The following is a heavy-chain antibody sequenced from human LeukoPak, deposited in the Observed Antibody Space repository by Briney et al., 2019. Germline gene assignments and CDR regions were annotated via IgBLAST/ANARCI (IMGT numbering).Heavy chain of an antibody. CDR1: GYTFTSYD. J-gene: IGHJ5*02. CDR3: AREKAAAMVLRWFDP. D-gene: IGHD5-18*01. V-gene: IGHV1-8*01. Sequence: ASVKVSCKASGYTFTSYDINWVRQATGQGLEWMGWMNPNKDNTGYAQKFQGRVTMTRNTSISTAYMELSRLRSDDTAMYYCAREKAAAMVLRWFDPWGQGTLVTVSS. CDR2: MNPNKDNT.